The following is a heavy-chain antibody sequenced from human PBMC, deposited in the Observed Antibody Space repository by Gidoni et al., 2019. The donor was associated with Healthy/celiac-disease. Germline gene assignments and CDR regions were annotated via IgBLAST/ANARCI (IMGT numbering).Heavy chain of an antibody. J-gene: IGHJ6*03. CDR1: GFTFDDYA. V-gene: IGHV3-9*01. Sequence: EVQLVESGGGLVQPGRSLRLSCAASGFTFDDYAMHWVRQAPGKSLEWVSGISWNSGSIGYADSVKGRFTISRDNAKNSLYLQMNSLRAEHTALYYCAKDISGYSYGEYYYYYYMDVWGKGTTVTVSS. CDR3: AKDISGYSYGEYYYYYYMDV. CDR2: ISWNSGSI. D-gene: IGHD5-18*01.